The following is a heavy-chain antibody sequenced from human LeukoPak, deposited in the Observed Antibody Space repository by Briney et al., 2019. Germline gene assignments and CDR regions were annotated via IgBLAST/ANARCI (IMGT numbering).Heavy chain of an antibody. CDR1: GGSISSSSYY. D-gene: IGHD1-26*01. V-gene: IGHV4-39*07. J-gene: IGHJ3*02. CDR3: AREHGATPWKVGAIPGAFDI. CDR2: IYYSGST. Sequence: SETLSLTCTVSGGSISSSSYYWGWIRQPPGKGLEWIGSIYYSGSTYYNPSLKSRVTMSVDTSKNQFSLKLSSVTAADTAVYYCAREHGATPWKVGAIPGAFDIWGQGTMVTVSS.